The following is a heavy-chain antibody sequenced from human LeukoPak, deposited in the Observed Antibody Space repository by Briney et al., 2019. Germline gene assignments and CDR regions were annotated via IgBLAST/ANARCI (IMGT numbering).Heavy chain of an antibody. D-gene: IGHD5-12*01. CDR2: ISYSGST. J-gene: IGHJ4*02. Sequence: SETLSLTCTVSGGSISSYYWNWIQQPPGKGLEWIGYISYSGSTNYNPSLKSRVTLSLDTSKNQFSLNLRSVTAADTAVYYCARGFDSKSTYFDYWGQGILVTVSS. CDR3: ARGFDSKSTYFDY. CDR1: GGSISSYY. V-gene: IGHV4-59*01.